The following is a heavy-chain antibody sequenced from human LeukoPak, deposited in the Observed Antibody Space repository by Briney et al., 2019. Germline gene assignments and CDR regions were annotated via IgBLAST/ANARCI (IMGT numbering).Heavy chain of an antibody. D-gene: IGHD6-6*01. CDR3: VRGGRFDFEH. Sequence: GGSLRPSCAASGFTFTSYWMHWVRQPPGKGLAWVSQISPDGSRTDYADSVKGRITISRDNAKSTVYLQMSSLRAEDTAVYYCVRGGRFDFEHWGQGTLVTVSS. V-gene: IGHV3-74*01. CDR1: GFTFTSYW. J-gene: IGHJ4*02. CDR2: ISPDGSRT.